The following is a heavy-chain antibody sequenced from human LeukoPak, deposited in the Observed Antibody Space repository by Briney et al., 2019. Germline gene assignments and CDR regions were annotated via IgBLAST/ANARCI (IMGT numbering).Heavy chain of an antibody. CDR1: GVSISSYY. J-gene: IGHJ5*02. D-gene: IGHD3-10*01. Sequence: SETLSLTCTVSGVSISSYYWSWIRQPPGKGLEWIGYIYYSGSTNYNPSLKSRVTISEDTSKNQFSLKLSSVTAADTAVYYCARGGTMVRGAHNWFDPWGQGTLVTVSS. CDR3: ARGGTMVRGAHNWFDP. CDR2: IYYSGST. V-gene: IGHV4-59*12.